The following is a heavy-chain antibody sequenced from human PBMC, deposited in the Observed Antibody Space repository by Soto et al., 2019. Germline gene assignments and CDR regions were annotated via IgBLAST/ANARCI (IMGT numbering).Heavy chain of an antibody. Sequence: QVQLQESGPGLVKPSETLSLTCTVSGGSISSYYWSWIRQPPGTGLEWIGYIYYSGSTNYNPYLKSRVTLQVDRSKNQFSLKLSSVTAADPAVYYCASHERVPAAILGAFDIWGQGTMVTVSS. J-gene: IGHJ3*02. CDR3: ASHERVPAAILGAFDI. CDR1: GGSISSYY. V-gene: IGHV4-59*08. D-gene: IGHD2-2*01. CDR2: IYYSGST.